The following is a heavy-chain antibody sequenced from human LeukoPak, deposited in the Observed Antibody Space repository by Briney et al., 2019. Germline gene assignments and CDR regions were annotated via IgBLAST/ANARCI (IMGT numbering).Heavy chain of an antibody. CDR2: ISGSGDNT. J-gene: IGHJ4*02. V-gene: IGHV3-23*01. Sequence: GGSLRLSCAASGFTFSSYAMSWVRQAPGKGLEWVSGISGSGDNTYYADSVKGRFTISRDNSKNTLYVQVNSLGTEDTAAYYCAKGSYYDGSGSFYFDYWGQGALVTVSS. CDR3: AKGSYYDGSGSFYFDY. D-gene: IGHD3-22*01. CDR1: GFTFSSYA.